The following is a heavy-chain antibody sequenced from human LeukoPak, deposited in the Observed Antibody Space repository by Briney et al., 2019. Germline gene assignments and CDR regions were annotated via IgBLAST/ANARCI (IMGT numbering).Heavy chain of an antibody. CDR2: IKTDGSIT. Sequence: GGSLRLSCAASGFTFSTFWMHWVRQAPGEGLVWLARIKTDGSITDYADSVKGRFAISRDNARNTLYLQMNSLRAEDTAVYYCAKPLWFGELVRAQFDYWGQGTLVTVSS. D-gene: IGHD3-10*01. J-gene: IGHJ4*02. CDR3: AKPLWFGELVRAQFDY. V-gene: IGHV3-74*01. CDR1: GFTFSTFW.